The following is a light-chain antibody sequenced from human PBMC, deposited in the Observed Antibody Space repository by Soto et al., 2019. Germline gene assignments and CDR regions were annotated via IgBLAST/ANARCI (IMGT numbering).Light chain of an antibody. CDR3: EQYNNWPPWT. J-gene: IGKJ1*01. V-gene: IGKV3-15*01. Sequence: EIVMTQSRTTLSVSPGERANLSCRASQSVSSNLAWYQQKPGQAPRLLIYGASTRATGIPARFSGSGSGTEFSLTISSLQSEDFAVYYCEQYNNWPPWTFGQGTKVEIK. CDR2: GAS. CDR1: QSVSSN.